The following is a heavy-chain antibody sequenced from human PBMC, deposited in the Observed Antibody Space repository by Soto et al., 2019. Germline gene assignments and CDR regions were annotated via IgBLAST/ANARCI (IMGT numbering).Heavy chain of an antibody. CDR2: IYYSGST. D-gene: IGHD6-19*01. Sequence: QVQLQESGPGLVKPSQTLSLTCTVSGGSISSGDYYWSRIRQPPGKGLEWIGYIYYSGSTYYNPSLKSRVTISVDTSKHQFSLKLSSVTAADTAVYYCAREHQGIAVAGVYWYFDLWGRGTLVTVSS. CDR3: AREHQGIAVAGVYWYFDL. J-gene: IGHJ2*01. V-gene: IGHV4-30-4*01. CDR1: GGSISSGDYY.